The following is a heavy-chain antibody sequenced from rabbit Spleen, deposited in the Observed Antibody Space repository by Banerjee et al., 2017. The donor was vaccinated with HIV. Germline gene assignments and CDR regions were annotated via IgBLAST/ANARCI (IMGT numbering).Heavy chain of an antibody. V-gene: IGHV1S45*01. J-gene: IGHJ6*01. CDR3: ARDNYGGDGCVTLDL. CDR2: INAVTGKA. CDR1: GFSFSNKAV. Sequence: QEQLVESGGGLVRPEGSLKLSCTASGFSFSNKAVMCWVRQAPGKGLQWIACINAVTGKAVYATWAKGRFTFSKTSSTTVTLQMTSLTAADTATYFCARDNYGGDGCVTLDLWGPGTLVTVS. D-gene: IGHD4-2*01.